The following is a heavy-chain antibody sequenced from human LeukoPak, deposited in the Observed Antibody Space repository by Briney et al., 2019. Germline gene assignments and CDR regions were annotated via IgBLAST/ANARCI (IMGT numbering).Heavy chain of an antibody. D-gene: IGHD4-23*01. CDR1: GYSISSGFY. CDR2: IYHSGST. J-gene: IGHJ4*02. V-gene: IGHV4-38-2*02. Sequence: PSETLSLTCTVSGYSISSGFYWGWIRQPLGKGLECIGSIYHSGSTYYNPSLKSRVTISVDTSKNQFSLNLSSVTAADTAMYYCARAVGTSRNFFDYWGQGTLVTVSS. CDR3: ARAVGTSRNFFDY.